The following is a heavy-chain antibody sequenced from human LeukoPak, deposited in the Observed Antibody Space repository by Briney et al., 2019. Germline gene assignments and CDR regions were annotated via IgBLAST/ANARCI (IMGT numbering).Heavy chain of an antibody. V-gene: IGHV4-4*07. D-gene: IGHD4-17*01. CDR2: IYTSGIT. Sequence: SGTPSLTCRVSGGPLSSYYWSWIRPPPRKRTEGIGRIYTSGITNYNPSLKSRVTISVDTSKNQFSLKLSSVTAADTAVYYCARGGTGTTSVDYWGQGTLVTVSS. CDR3: ARGGTGTTSVDY. CDR1: GGPLSSYY. J-gene: IGHJ4*02.